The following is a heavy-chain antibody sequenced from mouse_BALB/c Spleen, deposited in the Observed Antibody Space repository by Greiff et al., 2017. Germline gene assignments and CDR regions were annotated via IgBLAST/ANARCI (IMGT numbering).Heavy chain of an antibody. V-gene: IGHV5-6-2*01. Sequence: EVMLVESGGGLVKLGGSLKLSCAASGFTFSSYYMSWVRQTPEKRLELVAAINSNGGSTYYPDTVKGRFTISRDNAKNTLYLQMSSLKSEDTALYYCARRGAYYDGAMDYWGQGTSVTVSS. CDR2: INSNGGST. CDR1: GFTFSSYY. J-gene: IGHJ4*01. CDR3: ARRGAYYDGAMDY. D-gene: IGHD1-1*01.